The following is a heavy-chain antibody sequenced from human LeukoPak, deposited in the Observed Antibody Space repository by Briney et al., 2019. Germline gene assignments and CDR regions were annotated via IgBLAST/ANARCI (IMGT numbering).Heavy chain of an antibody. D-gene: IGHD3-9*01. J-gene: IGHJ4*02. CDR3: ASGVYYDILTGYPPDY. Sequence: SQTLSLTCTLSGGSISSGDYYSSWIRQPPGKGLEWIGYIYYSGSTYYNPSLKSRVTISVDTSKNQFSLKLSSVTAADTAVYYCASGVYYDILTGYPPDYWGQGTMVTVSS. V-gene: IGHV4-30-4*01. CDR2: IYYSGST. CDR1: GGSISSGDYY.